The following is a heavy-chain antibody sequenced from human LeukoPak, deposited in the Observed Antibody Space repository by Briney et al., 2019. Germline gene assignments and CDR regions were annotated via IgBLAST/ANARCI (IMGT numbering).Heavy chain of an antibody. CDR2: IKHDGSER. CDR3: SRGGGAFDY. D-gene: IGHD3-16*01. Sequence: PGGSLRLSCAASGFTFNDDWMTWVRKAPGKGLEWVADIKHDGSERNYVDSVKGRFTIARDNAKNSLFLQMNTLRDEDTAVYYCSRGGGAFDYWGQGTLVTVSS. J-gene: IGHJ4*02. CDR1: GFTFNDDW. V-gene: IGHV3-7*01.